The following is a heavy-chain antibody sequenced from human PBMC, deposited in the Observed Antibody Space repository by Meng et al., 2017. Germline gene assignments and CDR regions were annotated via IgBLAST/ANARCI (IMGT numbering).Heavy chain of an antibody. J-gene: IGHJ5*02. D-gene: IGHD3-10*01. CDR2: IYYSGST. CDR1: GGSISSGGYY. CDR3: ARDLHYGSGSYNWFDP. V-gene: IGHV4-31*03. Sequence: VQLQESGPGLVKPSQTLALTCTVSGGSISSGGYYWSWIRQHPGKGLEWIGYIYYSGSTYYNPSLKSRVTISVDTSKNQFSLKLSSVTAADTAVYYCARDLHYGSGSYNWFDPWGQGTLVTVSS.